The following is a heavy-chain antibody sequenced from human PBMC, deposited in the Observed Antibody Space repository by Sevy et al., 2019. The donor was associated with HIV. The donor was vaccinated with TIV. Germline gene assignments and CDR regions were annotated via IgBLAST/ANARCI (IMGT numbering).Heavy chain of an antibody. CDR2: FDPEDAET. CDR3: ATTKDYYESSASPFDY. D-gene: IGHD3-22*01. CDR1: GYTLTKLG. Sequence: ASVKVSCKVSGYTLTKLGMHWVRQAPGKGLEWMGSFDPEDAETIYSQKFQGRLTMTEDTSTDTAYMDLSSLRSEDTAVYFCATTKDYYESSASPFDYWGQGTLVTVSS. V-gene: IGHV1-24*01. J-gene: IGHJ4*02.